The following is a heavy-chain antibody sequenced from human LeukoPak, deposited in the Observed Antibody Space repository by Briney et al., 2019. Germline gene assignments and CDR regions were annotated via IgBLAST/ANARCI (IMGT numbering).Heavy chain of an antibody. D-gene: IGHD2/OR15-2a*01. J-gene: IGHJ6*03. V-gene: IGHV1-18*01. CDR3: ARDRIDGSPDYYMDV. CDR2: ISAYNGKT. Sequence: ASVKVSCKASGYTYVSYGISWVRQAPGQGLEWMGWISAYNGKTNYKQSLQGRVTMTTDTSASTAYMELRGLRSDDTAVYYCARDRIDGSPDYYMDVWGKGTTVTVSS. CDR1: GYTYVSYG.